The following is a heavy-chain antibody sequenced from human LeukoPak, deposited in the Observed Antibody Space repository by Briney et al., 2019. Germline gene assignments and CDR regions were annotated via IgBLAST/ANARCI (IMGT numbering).Heavy chain of an antibody. V-gene: IGHV1-46*01. J-gene: IGHJ6*02. CDR1: GYTFTGYY. D-gene: IGHD6-19*01. Sequence: GASVRVSCKASGYTFTGYYMHWVRQAPGQGLEWMGIINPSGGSTSYAQKFQGRVTMTRDTSTSTVYMELSSLRSEDTAVYYCAREPPFMSAVAVTNYYYYGMDVWGQGTTVTVSS. CDR2: INPSGGST. CDR3: AREPPFMSAVAVTNYYYYGMDV.